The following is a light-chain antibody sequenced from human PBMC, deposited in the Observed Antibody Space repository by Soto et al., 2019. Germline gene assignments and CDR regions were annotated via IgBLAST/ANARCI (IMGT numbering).Light chain of an antibody. J-gene: IGKJ5*01. V-gene: IGKV2-28*01. Sequence: EIVMTQSQLSLPVTPGEPASISCRSSRSLLHSNGYNYLDWYLQKPGQSPQLLIYLGSNRASGVPDRFSGSGSGTDFTLKISRVEAEDVGVYFCMQARQTPNTFGQGTRLEIK. CDR1: RSLLHSNGYNY. CDR3: MQARQTPNT. CDR2: LGS.